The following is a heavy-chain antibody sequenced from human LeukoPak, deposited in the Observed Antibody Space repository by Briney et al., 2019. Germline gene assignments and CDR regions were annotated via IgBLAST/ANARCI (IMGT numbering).Heavy chain of an antibody. Sequence: GGSLRLSCAASGFTFSSYGMHWVRQAPGKGLEWVAFIRHDGSNKYYADSVKGRFTISRDNSKNTLYLQMNSLRAGDTAVYYCAKGSKLVVITRDHYMAVWAKGPRSPYP. D-gene: IGHD3-22*01. J-gene: IGHJ6*03. CDR2: IRHDGSNK. CDR3: AKGSKLVVITRDHYMAV. CDR1: GFTFSSYG. V-gene: IGHV3-30*02.